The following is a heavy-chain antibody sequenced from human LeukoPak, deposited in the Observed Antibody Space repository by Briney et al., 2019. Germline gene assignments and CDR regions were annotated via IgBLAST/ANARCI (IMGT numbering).Heavy chain of an antibody. CDR2: INPNSGGT. D-gene: IGHD3-3*01. J-gene: IGHJ4*02. CDR3: ARPDYDFWSGYYHALDY. CDR1: GYTFTGYY. V-gene: IGHV1-2*02. Sequence: ASVKVSCTASGYTFTGYYMHWVRQAPGQGLEWMGWINPNSGGTNYAQKFQGRVTMTRDTSISTAYMELSRLRSDDTAVYYCARPDYDFWSGYYHALDYWGQGTLVTVSS.